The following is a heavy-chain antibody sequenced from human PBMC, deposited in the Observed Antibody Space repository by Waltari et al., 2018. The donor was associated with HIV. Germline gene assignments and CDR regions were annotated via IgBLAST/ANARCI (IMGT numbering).Heavy chain of an antibody. D-gene: IGHD5-12*01. J-gene: IGHJ6*02. Sequence: QMQRQESGPGLVKPSQTLSLTCTVSGASIISGNHSWSWIRQPAGKGREWIGRIYISGSTIYNPALKSRLTISVDTSNNQFSLEVRSVTAADTAVYFCARGTYSGSDFFAMDVWGQGTTVIVSS. CDR1: GASIISGNHS. V-gene: IGHV4-61*02. CDR3: ARGTYSGSDFFAMDV. CDR2: IYISGST.